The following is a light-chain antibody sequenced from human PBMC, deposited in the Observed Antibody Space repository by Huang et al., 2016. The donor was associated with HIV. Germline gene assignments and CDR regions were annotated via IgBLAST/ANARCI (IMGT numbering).Light chain of an antibody. V-gene: IGKV1-39*01. CDR3: QQSHTTPYT. CDR2: VAS. CDR1: QSISTY. Sequence: DIQMTQSPSSLSAAVGDRVTVTCRASQSISTYVNWYQQTPGKAPKLLIHVASSLQSGVPSRFSGSGSETDFTLTINSLQPEDFATYYCQQSHTTPYTFGQGTKLEIK. J-gene: IGKJ2*01.